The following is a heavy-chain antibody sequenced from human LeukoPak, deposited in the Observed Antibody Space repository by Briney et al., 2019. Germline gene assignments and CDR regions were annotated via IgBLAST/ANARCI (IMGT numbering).Heavy chain of an antibody. Sequence: SETLSLTCTVSGGSISGYYWSWIRQPPGKGLEWIGYIYYSGSTNYNPSLKSRVTISVDTSKNQFSLRLSSVTAAETAVYYCARQNSGWYPIDYWGQGTLVTVSS. CDR3: ARQNSGWYPIDY. CDR2: IYYSGST. V-gene: IGHV4-59*08. CDR1: GGSISGYY. D-gene: IGHD6-19*01. J-gene: IGHJ4*02.